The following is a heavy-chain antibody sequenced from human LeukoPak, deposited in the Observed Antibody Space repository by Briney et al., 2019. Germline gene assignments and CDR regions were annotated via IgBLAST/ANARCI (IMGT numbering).Heavy chain of an antibody. V-gene: IGHV1-18*01. CDR3: ARARYFYAMDV. D-gene: IGHD3-9*01. Sequence: ASVKVSCKASGYTFTSYGISWVRQAPGQGLEWMGWISAYNGNTNYAQKLQGRVTMTRDTSISTAYMELSRLRSDDTAVYYCARARYFYAMDVWGQGTTVTVSS. J-gene: IGHJ6*02. CDR2: ISAYNGNT. CDR1: GYTFTSYG.